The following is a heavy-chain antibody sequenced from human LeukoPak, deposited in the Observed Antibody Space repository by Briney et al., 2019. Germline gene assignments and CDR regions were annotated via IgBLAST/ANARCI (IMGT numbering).Heavy chain of an antibody. CDR2: INPSDDTT. CDR3: ARLRLHHLYYASGGYYHDAFDI. D-gene: IGHD3-22*01. CDR1: GYTFTRYF. J-gene: IGHJ3*02. Sequence: GASVKVSCKASGYTFTRYFVHWVRQAPGQGLEWVGIINPSDDTTTYAQKLQGRVTMTWDMSTSTVYMELRSLRSDDTAVYYCARLRLHHLYYASGGYYHDAFDIWGQGTMVSVSS. V-gene: IGHV1-46*04.